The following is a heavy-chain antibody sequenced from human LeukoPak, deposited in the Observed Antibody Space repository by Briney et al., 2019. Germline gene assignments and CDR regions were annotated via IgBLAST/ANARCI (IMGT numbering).Heavy chain of an antibody. V-gene: IGHV3-30*19. CDR3: ARDWGASDWYNWFDP. CDR1: GFSLKAYA. J-gene: IGHJ5*02. Sequence: KSGGSLRLSCATSGFSLKAYAMHWIRQAPGKGLEWVATVAHDGVNKYYLDSVKGRFTIFRDSSDTLDLQMNSLRPEDTAVYYCARDWGASDWYNWFDPWGQGTLVIVDS. D-gene: IGHD3-9*01. CDR2: VAHDGVNK.